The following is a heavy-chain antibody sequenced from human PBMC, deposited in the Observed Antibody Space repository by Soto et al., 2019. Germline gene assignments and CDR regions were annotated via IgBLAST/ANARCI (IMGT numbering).Heavy chain of an antibody. Sequence: QVQLVQSGAEVKKPGSSVKVSCKASGGTFSSYTISWVRQAPGQGLEWMGRIIPILGIANYAQKFQGRVTITADKSTSTAYMERSSLRSEDTAVYYCARGGDTWGYCSSTSCFPWFDPWGQGTLVTVSS. J-gene: IGHJ5*02. CDR1: GGTFSSYT. D-gene: IGHD2-2*01. CDR2: IIPILGIA. V-gene: IGHV1-69*02. CDR3: ARGGDTWGYCSSTSCFPWFDP.